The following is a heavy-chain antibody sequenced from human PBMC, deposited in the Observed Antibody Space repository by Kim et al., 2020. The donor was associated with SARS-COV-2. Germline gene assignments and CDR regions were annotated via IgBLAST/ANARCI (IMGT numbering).Heavy chain of an antibody. CDR1: GGSFSGYY. CDR3: ARGRGGIAARRAQNWIDP. CDR2: INHSGST. Sequence: SETLSLTCAVYGGSFSGYYWSWIRQPPGKGLEWIGEINHSGSTNYNPSLKSRVTISVDTSKNQFSLKLSSVTAADTAVYYCARGRGGIAARRAQNWIDPWGQGTLVTVSS. D-gene: IGHD6-6*01. J-gene: IGHJ5*02. V-gene: IGHV4-34*01.